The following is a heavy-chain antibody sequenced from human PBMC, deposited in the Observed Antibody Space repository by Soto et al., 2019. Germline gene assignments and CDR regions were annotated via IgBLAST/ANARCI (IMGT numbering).Heavy chain of an antibody. D-gene: IGHD3-10*01. CDR1: GGSISSYY. CDR2: IYYSGST. Sequence: PSETLSLTGTVSGGSISSYYWSWIRQPPGKGLEWIGYIYYSGSTNYNPSLKSRVTISVDTSKSQFSLKLSSVTAADTAVYYCARSHYYGSGSYYNVADYYGMDVWGQGTTVTVSS. J-gene: IGHJ6*02. CDR3: ARSHYYGSGSYYNVADYYGMDV. V-gene: IGHV4-59*01.